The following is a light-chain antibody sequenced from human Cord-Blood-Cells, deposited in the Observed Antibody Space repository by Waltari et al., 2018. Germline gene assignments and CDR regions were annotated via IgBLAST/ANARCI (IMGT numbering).Light chain of an antibody. V-gene: IGKV3-20*01. CDR1: QSVSSNY. CDR2: GAS. J-gene: IGKJ4*01. CDR3: QQYGSSLT. Sequence: EIVSTQYPRTLPLSPAERATLSCRASQSVSSNYYAWYQQKPSQAPSLLIDGASIKATGTPDRFGGSGSATFFTHTSSILDADFVTVYCCQQYGSSLTFGGGTKVEIK.